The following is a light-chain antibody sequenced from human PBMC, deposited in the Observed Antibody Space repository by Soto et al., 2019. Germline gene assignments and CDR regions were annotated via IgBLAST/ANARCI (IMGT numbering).Light chain of an antibody. CDR2: DAS. Sequence: EIVLTQSPATLSLSPGERATLSCRASQTVSSYLLWYQQKPGQAPRLLIYDASNRASGTPARFSGSGSETDFTLTISSLEPEDFAVYYCHHRMNWPLTFGQGTRLEIK. V-gene: IGKV3-11*01. J-gene: IGKJ5*01. CDR3: HHRMNWPLT. CDR1: QTVSSY.